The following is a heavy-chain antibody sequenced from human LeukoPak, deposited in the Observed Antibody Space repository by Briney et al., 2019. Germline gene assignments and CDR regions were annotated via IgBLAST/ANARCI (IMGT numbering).Heavy chain of an antibody. J-gene: IGHJ6*03. CDR2: IIPIFGTA. CDR3: ARVNGSGSYYNYYYYMDV. Sequence: SVKVSCKASGGTFSSYAISWVRQAPGQGLEWMGGIIPIFGTANYAQKFPGRVTITADESTSTAYMELSSLRSEDTAVYYCARVNGSGSYYNYYYYMDVWGKGTTVTVSS. V-gene: IGHV1-69*01. CDR1: GGTFSSYA. D-gene: IGHD3-10*01.